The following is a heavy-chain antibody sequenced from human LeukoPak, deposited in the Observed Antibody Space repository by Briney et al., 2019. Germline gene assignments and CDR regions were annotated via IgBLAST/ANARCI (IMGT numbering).Heavy chain of an antibody. CDR1: GGTFSSYA. J-gene: IGHJ4*01. V-gene: IGHV1-69*05. D-gene: IGHD6-13*01. CDR3: ARSRGQHKITFDY. Sequence: SVKVSCKASGGTFSSYAISWVRQAPGQGLEWMEGIIPIFGTANYAQKFQGRVTITTDESTSTAYMELSSLRSEDTAVYYCARSRGQHKITFDYWGQGTLVTVSS. CDR2: IIPIFGTA.